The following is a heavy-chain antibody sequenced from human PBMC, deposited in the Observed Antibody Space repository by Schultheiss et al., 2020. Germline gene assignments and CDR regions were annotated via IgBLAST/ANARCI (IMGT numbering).Heavy chain of an antibody. D-gene: IGHD6-19*01. CDR3: ARGSGWYGDYGMDV. J-gene: IGHJ6*02. V-gene: IGHV4-34*01. CDR1: GGSFSGYY. Sequence: SETLSLTCAVYGGSFSGYYWSWIRQPPGKGLEWIGEINHSGSTNYNPSLKSRVTISVDTSKNQFSLKLSSVTAADTAVYYCARGSGWYGDYGMDVWGQGTMVTVSS. CDR2: INHSGST.